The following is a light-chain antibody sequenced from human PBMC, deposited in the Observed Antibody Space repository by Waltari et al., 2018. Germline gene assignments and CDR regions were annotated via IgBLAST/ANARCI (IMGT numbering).Light chain of an antibody. V-gene: IGKV4-1*01. CDR1: QNIFYSSYNKTY. CDR3: QQYYSSST. CDR2: WAS. J-gene: IGKJ4*01. Sequence: DIVLTQSPDSLAVSLGERATINCKSSQNIFYSSYNKTYLACDQQKPGQRPNLLIYWASTRHSVVPDRFSGSGSGTDFTLTINSLRAEDVAVYFCQQYYSSSTFGGGTKVEIK.